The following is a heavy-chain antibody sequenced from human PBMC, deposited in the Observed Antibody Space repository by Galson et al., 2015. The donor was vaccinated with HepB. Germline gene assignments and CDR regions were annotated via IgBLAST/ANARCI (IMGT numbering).Heavy chain of an antibody. CDR1: GFTLSHYV. Sequence: SLRLSCAASGFTLSHYVMIWVRQAPGRGLEYVSAINANGDIRYYVKSVEGRFTISRDNSKNTLYLQMGSLRAEDKAVYYCARGYCSDGSCYDYNYYYGMDVWGQGTTVTVSS. D-gene: IGHD2-15*01. V-gene: IGHV3-64*01. J-gene: IGHJ6*02. CDR2: INANGDIR. CDR3: ARGYCSDGSCYDYNYYYGMDV.